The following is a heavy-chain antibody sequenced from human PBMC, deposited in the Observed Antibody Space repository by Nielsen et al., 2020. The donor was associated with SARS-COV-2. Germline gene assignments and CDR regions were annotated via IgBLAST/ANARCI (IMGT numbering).Heavy chain of an antibody. CDR3: ARGRPLYGIAARPMVDY. D-gene: IGHD6-6*01. CDR2: ISSSSTI. J-gene: IGHJ4*02. V-gene: IGHV3-48*02. Sequence: GGSLRLSCAASGFTFSSYSMNWVRQAPGKGLEWVSYISSSSTIYYADSVKGRFTISRDNAKNSLYLQMNSLRDEDTAVYYCARGRPLYGIAARPMVDYWGQGTLVTVSS. CDR1: GFTFSSYS.